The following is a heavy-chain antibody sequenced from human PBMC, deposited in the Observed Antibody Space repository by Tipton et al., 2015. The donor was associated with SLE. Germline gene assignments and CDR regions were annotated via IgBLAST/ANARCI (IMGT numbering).Heavy chain of an antibody. D-gene: IGHD1-26*01. CDR3: ARTSIVGLGDAFDI. CDR1: GGSISSHY. Sequence: TLSLTCTVSGGSISSHYWSWIRQPPGKGLEWIGYIYYSGSTNYNPSLKSRVTISVDTSKNQFSLKLSSVTAADTAVYYCARTSIVGLGDAFDIWGQGTMVTVSS. V-gene: IGHV4-59*11. J-gene: IGHJ3*02. CDR2: IYYSGST.